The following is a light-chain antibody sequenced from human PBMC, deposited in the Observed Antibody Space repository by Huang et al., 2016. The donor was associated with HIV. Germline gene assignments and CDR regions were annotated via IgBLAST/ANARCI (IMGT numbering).Light chain of an antibody. Sequence: EIVLTQSPGTLSVTPGEGVTLSCRSSQGIGSDLAWYQHKPGQAPKLLIYGASHRATGVPPRFSGSGSGSEFTLTINSLQSEDFALYYCQQHNFWSPLTFGGGTKVEIK. CDR1: QGIGSD. CDR3: QQHNFWSPLT. CDR2: GAS. J-gene: IGKJ4*01. V-gene: IGKV3-15*01.